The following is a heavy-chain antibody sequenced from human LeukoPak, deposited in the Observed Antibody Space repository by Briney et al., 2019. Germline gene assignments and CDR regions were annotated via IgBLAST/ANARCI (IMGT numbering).Heavy chain of an antibody. Sequence: SSETLSLTCAVSGYSISSGYYWGWIRQPPGKGLEWIGSIYHSGSTYYNPSLKSRVTISVDTSKNQFSLKLSSVTAADTAVYYCARRGDSSGPYYFDYWGQGTLVTVSS. J-gene: IGHJ4*02. V-gene: IGHV4-38-2*01. D-gene: IGHD6-19*01. CDR2: IYHSGST. CDR3: ARRGDSSGPYYFDY. CDR1: GYSISSGYY.